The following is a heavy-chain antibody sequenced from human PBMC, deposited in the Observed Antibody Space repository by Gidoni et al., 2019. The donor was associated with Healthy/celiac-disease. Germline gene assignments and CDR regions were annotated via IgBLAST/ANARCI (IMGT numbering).Heavy chain of an antibody. CDR1: GGSISSYY. V-gene: IGHV4-59*08. J-gene: IGHJ4*02. D-gene: IGHD6-13*01. CDR2: IYYSGST. Sequence: QVQLQESGPGLVKPSETLSLTCTVSGGSISSYYWSWIRQPPGKGLEWIGYIYYSGSTNYNPSLKSRVTISVDTSKNQFSLKLSSVTAADTAVYYCARHHIAAAGIVLDYWGQGTLVTVSS. CDR3: ARHHIAAAGIVLDY.